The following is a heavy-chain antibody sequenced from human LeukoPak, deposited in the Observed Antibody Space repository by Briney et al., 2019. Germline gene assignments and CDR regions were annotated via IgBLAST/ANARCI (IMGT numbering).Heavy chain of an antibody. CDR3: ASTLIYDFWSGYSKEVDY. J-gene: IGHJ4*02. CDR1: GGSISSGGYS. V-gene: IGHV4-30-2*01. Sequence: SETLSLTCAVSGGSISSGGYSWSWIRQPPGKGLEWIGYIYHSGSTYYNPSLKSRVTISVDRSKNQFSLKLSSVTAADTAVYYCASTLIYDFWSGYSKEVDYWGQGTLVTVSS. D-gene: IGHD3-3*01. CDR2: IYHSGST.